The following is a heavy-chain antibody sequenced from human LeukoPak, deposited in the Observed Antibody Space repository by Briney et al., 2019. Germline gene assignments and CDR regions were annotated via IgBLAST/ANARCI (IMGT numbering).Heavy chain of an antibody. V-gene: IGHV1-46*01. CDR3: ARGSPIFYGSYYFDY. J-gene: IGHJ4*02. CDR2: INPSGGST. D-gene: IGHD3-10*01. CDR1: GYTFTSYY. Sequence: GASVKVSCKASGYTFTSYYMHWVRQAPGQGLEWMGIINPSGGSTSYAQKFQGSVTVTRDTSTSTVYMELSSLRSEDTAVYYCARGSPIFYGSYYFDYWGQGTLVTVSS.